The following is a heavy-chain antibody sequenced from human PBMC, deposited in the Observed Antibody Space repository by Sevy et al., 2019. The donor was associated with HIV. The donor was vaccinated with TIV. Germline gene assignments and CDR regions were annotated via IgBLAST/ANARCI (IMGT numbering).Heavy chain of an antibody. CDR1: GFTFSSYA. CDR3: AKDPRSYQSSSWYYFDY. D-gene: IGHD6-13*01. J-gene: IGHJ4*02. Sequence: GGSLRLSCAASGFTFSSYAMSWVRQAPGKGLEWVSAISGSGGSTYYADSVKGRFTISRDNSKNTLYLQMNSLRAEDTAVYYCAKDPRSYQSSSWYYFDYWGQGTLVTVSS. V-gene: IGHV3-23*01. CDR2: ISGSGGST.